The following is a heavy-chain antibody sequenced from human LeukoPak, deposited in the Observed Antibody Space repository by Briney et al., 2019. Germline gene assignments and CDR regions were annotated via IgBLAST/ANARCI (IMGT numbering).Heavy chain of an antibody. Sequence: GASVKVSCKASGYTFTASYIHWVRQAPGQGLEWMGWINPNNGATNYAQRFQGRVAMTRDTSISTAYMELSRLRSDDTALYYCARGKSYYYDSSGYYYLEYWGQGTLVTVSS. J-gene: IGHJ4*02. V-gene: IGHV1-2*02. CDR3: ARGKSYYYDSSGYYYLEY. CDR2: INPNNGAT. CDR1: GYTFTASY. D-gene: IGHD3-22*01.